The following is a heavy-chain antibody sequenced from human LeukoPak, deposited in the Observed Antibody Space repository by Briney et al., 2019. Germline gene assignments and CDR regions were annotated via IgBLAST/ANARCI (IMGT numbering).Heavy chain of an antibody. D-gene: IGHD3-22*01. Sequence: GGSLRLSCTASGFNFGDYAMSWVRQAPGKGLEWVGFIRSKAYGGTTEYAASVKGRFTISRDDSKSIAYLQMNSLKTEDTALYYCTRGDYYDSSGYYFLFDYWGQGTLVTVSS. V-gene: IGHV3-49*04. CDR1: GFNFGDYA. CDR2: IRSKAYGGTT. CDR3: TRGDYYDSSGYYFLFDY. J-gene: IGHJ4*02.